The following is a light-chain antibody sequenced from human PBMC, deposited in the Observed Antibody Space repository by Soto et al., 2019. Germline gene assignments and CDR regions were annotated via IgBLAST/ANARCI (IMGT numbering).Light chain of an antibody. CDR2: AAS. V-gene: IGKV1-39*01. CDR3: QQSYSALFT. J-gene: IGKJ3*01. Sequence: DIQMTQSPSSLSASVGDRVTITCRASQSITSYLNWYQQKPGKAPKLLIYAASSMQSGVPSRFSGSGSGTDFTLTIGSLQPEDFATYYCQQSYSALFTFGPGTKVDIE. CDR1: QSITSY.